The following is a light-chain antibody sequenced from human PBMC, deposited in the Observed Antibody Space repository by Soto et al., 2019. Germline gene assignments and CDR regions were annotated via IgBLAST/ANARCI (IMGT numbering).Light chain of an antibody. J-gene: IGKJ1*01. V-gene: IGKV3-15*01. Sequence: ELVITRSRATLSVSPGERGSASCRASQSSSSNLACYQQTPDQAPRLLIYGASTMATGIRARFRGSVSGSELTLTISSLESEEFGIYYCQQYDQWWTFGQGTKGDNK. CDR1: QSSSSN. CDR2: GAS. CDR3: QQYDQWWT.